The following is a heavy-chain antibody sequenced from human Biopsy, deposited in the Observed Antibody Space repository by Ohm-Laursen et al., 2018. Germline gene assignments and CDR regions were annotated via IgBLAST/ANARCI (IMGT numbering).Heavy chain of an antibody. CDR3: VKDKSYISFDL. Sequence: GSLRLSCTASGFSVSSYDMNWVRQAPGKGLEWISYISETSSHIYDADSVRGRFTVARDIAKSSLYLQMNSLRAEDTALYHCVKDKSYISFDLWGRGTMVTVSS. D-gene: IGHD1-26*01. J-gene: IGHJ3*01. CDR2: ISETSSHI. V-gene: IGHV3-21*04. CDR1: GFSVSSYD.